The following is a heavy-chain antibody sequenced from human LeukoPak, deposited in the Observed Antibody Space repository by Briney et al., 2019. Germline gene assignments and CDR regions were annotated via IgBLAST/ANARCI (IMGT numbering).Heavy chain of an antibody. V-gene: IGHV1-2*02. CDR2: INPNSGGT. CDR1: GYTFTGYY. J-gene: IGHJ4*02. D-gene: IGHD6-19*01. CDR3: ARDLAVAGTLGY. Sequence: ASVKVSCKASGYTFTGYYMHWVRQAPGQGLEWMGWINPNSGGTNYAQKFQGRVTMTRDTSISTAYMELSRLRSDDTAVYYCARDLAVAGTLGYRGQGTLVTVSS.